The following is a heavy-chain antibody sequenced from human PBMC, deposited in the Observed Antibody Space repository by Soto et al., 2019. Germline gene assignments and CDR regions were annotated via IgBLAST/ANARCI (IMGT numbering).Heavy chain of an antibody. CDR2: IDYSGRT. CDR3: ARDLSGGYDSYYFDY. J-gene: IGHJ4*02. CDR1: GYLISSGYY. D-gene: IGHD3-22*01. V-gene: IGHV4-38-2*02. Sequence: PSETLSLTCSVSGYLISSGYYWGWVRQTPGKGLEWLGSIDYSGRTYKNPSLKSRVSASVDLSKNQFSLNLRSVTAADTAVYFCARDLSGGYDSYYFDYWGQGTLVTVSS.